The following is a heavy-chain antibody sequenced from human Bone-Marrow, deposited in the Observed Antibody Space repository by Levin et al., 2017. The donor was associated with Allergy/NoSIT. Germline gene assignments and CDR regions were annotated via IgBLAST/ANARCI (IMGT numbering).Heavy chain of an antibody. D-gene: IGHD3-16*01. Sequence: SETLSLTCTFSGGSINSYYWTWIRQSAGKGLEWIGRIYRSGATGYNPSLMSRVTMSVDTSKNQFSLKVTSVTAADTAVYYCARWGKEEGDYYYGMDVWGQGTTVTVSS. CDR3: ARWGKEEGDYYYGMDV. J-gene: IGHJ6*02. CDR2: IYRSGAT. CDR1: GGSINSYY. V-gene: IGHV4-4*07.